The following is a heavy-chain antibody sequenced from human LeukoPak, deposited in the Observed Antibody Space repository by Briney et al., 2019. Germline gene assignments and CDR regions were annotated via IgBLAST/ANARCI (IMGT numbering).Heavy chain of an antibody. Sequence: GGSLRLSCADSGFTFSSYAMSWVRQAPGKGLEWVSYISSSSYTNYADSVKGRFTISRDNAKNSLYLQMNSLRAEDTAVYYCARLRYGSPTSIWWFDPWGQGTLVTVSS. J-gene: IGHJ5*02. D-gene: IGHD3-9*01. V-gene: IGHV3-21*05. CDR2: ISSSSYT. CDR1: GFTFSSYA. CDR3: ARLRYGSPTSIWWFDP.